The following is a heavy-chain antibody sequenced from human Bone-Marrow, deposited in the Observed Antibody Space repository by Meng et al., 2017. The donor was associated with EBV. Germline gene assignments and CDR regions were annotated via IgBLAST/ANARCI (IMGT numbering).Heavy chain of an antibody. V-gene: IGHV3-74*01. CDR1: GVTVGGYW. Sequence: QLADCGGAFVQPGGTLRLSCAVAGVTVGGYWVHWVRQAPGKGLVWISRSNENGGITTYADSVRARFTISRDNTKNTLYLQINNVRVEDTAVYFCSRDLAGPYDDWGQGTLVTVSS. CDR2: SNENGGIT. CDR3: SRDLAGPYDD. J-gene: IGHJ4*02.